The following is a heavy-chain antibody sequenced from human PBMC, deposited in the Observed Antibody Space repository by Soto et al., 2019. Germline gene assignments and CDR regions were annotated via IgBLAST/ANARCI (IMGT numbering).Heavy chain of an antibody. CDR1: GFTFSSYA. Sequence: GGSLRLSCAVSGFTFSSYAMSWVRKAQGKGLEWVSRISGSGGSTYYADSVKGRFTVSRDNSKNTLYLEVNSLRAEDTAVYYCAKGPYQWLVYFDYWGQGTLVTVSS. CDR3: AKGPYQWLVYFDY. J-gene: IGHJ4*02. CDR2: ISGSGGST. V-gene: IGHV3-23*01. D-gene: IGHD6-19*01.